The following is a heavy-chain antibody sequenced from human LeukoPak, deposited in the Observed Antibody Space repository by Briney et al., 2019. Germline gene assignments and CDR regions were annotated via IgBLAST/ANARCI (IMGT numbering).Heavy chain of an antibody. Sequence: ASVKVSCKASGYTFTSYYMHWVRQAPGQGLEWMGIINPSGGSTSYAQKFQGRVTMTRDTSTSAVYMELSSLRSEDTAVYYCASTGGNSPFDYWGQGTLVTVSS. D-gene: IGHD4-23*01. CDR3: ASTGGNSPFDY. CDR2: INPSGGST. V-gene: IGHV1-46*01. CDR1: GYTFTSYY. J-gene: IGHJ4*02.